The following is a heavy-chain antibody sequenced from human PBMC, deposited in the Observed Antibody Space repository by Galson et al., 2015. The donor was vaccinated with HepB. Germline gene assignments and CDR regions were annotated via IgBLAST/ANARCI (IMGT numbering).Heavy chain of an antibody. Sequence: SVKVSCKASGYTFTSYYMHRVRQAPGQGLECMGWINPNSGDTNYAQKFQGRVTMTRDTSISTAYMELSSLRSEDTAVYYCARDSPVAPLDYWGQGTLVTVSS. D-gene: IGHD6-19*01. CDR1: GYTFTSYY. V-gene: IGHV1-2*02. CDR3: ARDSPVAPLDY. J-gene: IGHJ4*02. CDR2: INPNSGDT.